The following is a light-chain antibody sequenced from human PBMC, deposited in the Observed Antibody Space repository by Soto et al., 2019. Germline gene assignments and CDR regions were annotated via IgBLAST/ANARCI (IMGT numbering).Light chain of an antibody. J-gene: IGKJ1*01. Sequence: EIVLTQSPGTLYLSPGERATLPCRASQSVSINDLAWYQQKPGQAPRLLIYGASIRATGIPDRFSGSGSGTDFTLTISRLEPEDFAVYYCQQYGRSSWTFGQGTKVDIK. CDR2: GAS. V-gene: IGKV3-20*01. CDR3: QQYGRSSWT. CDR1: QSVSIND.